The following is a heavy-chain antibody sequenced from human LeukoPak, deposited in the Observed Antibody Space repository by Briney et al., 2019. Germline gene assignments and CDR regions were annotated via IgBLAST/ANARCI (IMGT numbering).Heavy chain of an antibody. V-gene: IGHV3-30-3*01. CDR3: AKDAPFYSSGWYPYGMDV. CDR2: ISYDGSNK. J-gene: IGHJ6*02. CDR1: GFTFSSYA. D-gene: IGHD6-19*01. Sequence: GGSLRLSCAASGFTFSSYAMHWVRQAPGKGLEWVAVISYDGSNKYYADSVKGRFTISRDNSKNTLYLQMNSLRAEDTAVYYCAKDAPFYSSGWYPYGMDVWGQGTTVTVSS.